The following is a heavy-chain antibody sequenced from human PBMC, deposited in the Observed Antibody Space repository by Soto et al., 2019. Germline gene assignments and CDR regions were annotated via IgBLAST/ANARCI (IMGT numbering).Heavy chain of an antibody. CDR1: GFTFNNYD. J-gene: IGHJ4*02. CDR3: ARDRRYAEFSLDY. D-gene: IGHD3-10*01. Sequence: GSLRLSCTASGFTFNNYDMSWVRQAPGKGLEWVSYISSSITTVYYADSVKGRFTISRDNAQNSLYLQMNSLRNEDTAVYYCARDRRYAEFSLDYWGQGALVTVSS. V-gene: IGHV3-48*02. CDR2: ISSSITTV.